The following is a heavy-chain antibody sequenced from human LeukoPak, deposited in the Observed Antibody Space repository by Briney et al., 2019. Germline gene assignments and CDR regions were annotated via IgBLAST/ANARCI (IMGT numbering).Heavy chain of an antibody. CDR3: ARLGSGSKRGYSGPTLYYYYMDV. Sequence: SETLSLTCAVYGGSFSGYYWSWIRQPPGKGLEWIGEINHRGSTNYTPSLKSRVTISVDTSKNQFSLKLSSVTAADTAVYYCARLGSGSKRGYSGPTLYYYYMDVWGKGTTVTVSS. J-gene: IGHJ6*03. D-gene: IGHD5-12*01. CDR2: INHRGST. V-gene: IGHV4-34*01. CDR1: GGSFSGYY.